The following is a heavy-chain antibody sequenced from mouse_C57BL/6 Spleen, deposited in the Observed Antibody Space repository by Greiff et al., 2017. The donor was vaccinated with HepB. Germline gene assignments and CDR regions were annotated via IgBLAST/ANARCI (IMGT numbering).Heavy chain of an antibody. D-gene: IGHD2-4*01. CDR2: INPSSGYT. CDR1: GYTFTSYT. CDR3: ARESYYDLYYFDY. J-gene: IGHJ2*01. Sequence: VQGVESGAELARPGASVKMSCKASGYTFTSYTMHWVKQRPGQGLEWIGYINPSSGYTKYNQKFKDKATLTADKSSSTAYMQLSSLTSEDSAVYYCARESYYDLYYFDYWGQGTTLTVSS. V-gene: IGHV1-4*01.